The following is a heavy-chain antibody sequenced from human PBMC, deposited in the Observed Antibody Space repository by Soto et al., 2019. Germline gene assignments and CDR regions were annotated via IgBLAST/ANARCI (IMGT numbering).Heavy chain of an antibody. Sequence: LRLSCEGSGFPFSSYAIHWVRQTPGKGLEWVAVISYDGSITYYSDSVKGRFTISRDTPTNTVYLQLNGLRGDDTAVYYCARPPRDLWSGYSTYFDYWGQGTLVTVSS. CDR1: GFPFSSYA. V-gene: IGHV3-30-3*01. D-gene: IGHD3-3*01. CDR3: ARPPRDLWSGYSTYFDY. CDR2: ISYDGSIT. J-gene: IGHJ4*02.